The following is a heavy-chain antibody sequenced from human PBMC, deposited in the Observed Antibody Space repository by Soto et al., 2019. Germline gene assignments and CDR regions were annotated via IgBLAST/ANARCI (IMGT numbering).Heavy chain of an antibody. Sequence: QVQLVQSGAELKKPGASAKVSCKASGYTFTSYYMHWVRQAPGQGLEWMGIINPSGGSSYAQKFQGRLTLTRDTTTSTGYMELSSVTSEDTAVYYCARDRIAPKAATGYWYFYHWGRGTLVPVSS. J-gene: IGHJ2*01. CDR2: INPSGGS. D-gene: IGHD6-13*01. V-gene: IGHV1-46*03. CDR1: GYTFTSYY. CDR3: ARDRIAPKAATGYWYFYH.